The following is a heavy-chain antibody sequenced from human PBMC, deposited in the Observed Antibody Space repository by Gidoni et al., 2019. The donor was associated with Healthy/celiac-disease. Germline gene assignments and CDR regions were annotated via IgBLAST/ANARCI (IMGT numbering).Heavy chain of an antibody. CDR2: IYTSGST. V-gene: IGHV4-4*07. J-gene: IGHJ6*03. Sequence: QVQLQESGPGLVKPSETLSLTCPVSGGSISSYYWSWIRQPAGKGLEWIGRIYTSGSTNYNPSLKSRVTMSVDTSKNQFSLKLSSVTAADTAVYYCARDLVGATVVYYYYYMDVWGKGTTVTVSS. CDR1: GGSISSYY. D-gene: IGHD1-26*01. CDR3: ARDLVGATVVYYYYYMDV.